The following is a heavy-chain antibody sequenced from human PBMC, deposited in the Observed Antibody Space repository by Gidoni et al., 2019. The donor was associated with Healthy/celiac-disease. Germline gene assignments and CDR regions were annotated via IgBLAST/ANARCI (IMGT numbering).Heavy chain of an antibody. J-gene: IGHJ4*02. CDR2: IYYTGST. V-gene: IGHV4-61*01. CDR1: GVSVSSGNYY. Sequence: QVQLQESGPGLVKPSETLSLTCTVSGVSVSSGNYYWSWIRQPPGKGLEWIGYIYYTGSTNYNPSLKSRVTISRDTSKNQFSLKLSSVTAADTAGYYCARGESSSVLWGGGDYWGQGTLVTVSS. D-gene: IGHD6-6*01. CDR3: ARGESSSVLWGGGDY.